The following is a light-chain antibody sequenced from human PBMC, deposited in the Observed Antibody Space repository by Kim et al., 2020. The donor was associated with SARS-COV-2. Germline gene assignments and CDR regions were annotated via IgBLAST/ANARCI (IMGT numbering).Light chain of an antibody. CDR2: DAS. CDR3: HQFSNWPLT. Sequence: SLAPGERASLSCRASQSVSSSLAWYQQKPGQAPRLLIYDASNRATGIPARFSGSGSGTDFTLTISSLEPEDFAVYYCHQFSNWPLTFGGGTKLEI. J-gene: IGKJ4*01. CDR1: QSVSSS. V-gene: IGKV3-11*01.